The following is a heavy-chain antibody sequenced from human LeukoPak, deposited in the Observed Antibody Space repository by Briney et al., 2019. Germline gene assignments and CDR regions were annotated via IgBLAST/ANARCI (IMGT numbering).Heavy chain of an antibody. CDR2: INHSGST. CDR1: GGSFSGYY. D-gene: IGHD2-8*01. J-gene: IGHJ4*02. CDR3: ARKCTNGVCYDY. V-gene: IGHV4-34*01. Sequence: PSETLSLTCAVYGGSFSGYYWSWIRQPPGKGLEWIGEINHSGSTNYNPSPKSRVTISVDKSKNQFSLKLSSVTAADTAVYYCARKCTNGVCYDYWGQGTLVTVSS.